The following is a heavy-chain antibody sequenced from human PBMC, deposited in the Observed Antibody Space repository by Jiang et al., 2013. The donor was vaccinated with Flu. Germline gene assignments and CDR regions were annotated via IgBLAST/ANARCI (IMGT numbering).Heavy chain of an antibody. CDR2: ISAYNGNT. CDR1: GYTFASYG. J-gene: IGHJ6*02. D-gene: IGHD6-25*01. CDR3: ARDHPTGGYDFYFYYGMDV. Sequence: SCKASGYTFASYGISWVANRPLDEGLEWMGWISAYNGNTNYGQNLQGRVTMSTDTSTSTAYMELRSLRSDDTAVYYCARDHPTGGYDFYFYYGMDVWGQGTTVTVTS. V-gene: IGHV1-18*01.